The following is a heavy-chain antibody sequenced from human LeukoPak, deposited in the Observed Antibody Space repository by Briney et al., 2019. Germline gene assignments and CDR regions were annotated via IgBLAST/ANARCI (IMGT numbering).Heavy chain of an antibody. CDR2: IWSDGSNE. CDR1: GFTLSYYG. D-gene: IGHD3-22*01. CDR3: ARVRRYYDSSGYYWDAFDI. J-gene: IGHJ3*02. V-gene: IGHV3-33*01. Sequence: GGSLRLSCTASGFTLSYYGMHWVRQAPGKGLGWVALIWSDGSNENYADSVRGRFTISRDTSTNTLYLQLHSLRAEDTAVYYCARVRRYYDSSGYYWDAFDIWGQGTMVTVSS.